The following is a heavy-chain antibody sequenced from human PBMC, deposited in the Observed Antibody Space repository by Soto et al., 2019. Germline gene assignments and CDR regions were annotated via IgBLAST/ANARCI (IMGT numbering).Heavy chain of an antibody. CDR1: GSTFTRYC. J-gene: IGHJ4*02. V-gene: IGHV3-21*06. Sequence: PAGSLRLSFAASGSTFTRYCMNWVRQAPGKGLAWASSISSATIYMYYGDSMKGRLTSSRDNAKNSLYLEMNSLRDEDTAVYYRARESEDLTSNFDYWGQGTLVTVSS. CDR3: ARESEDLTSNFDY. CDR2: ISSATIYM.